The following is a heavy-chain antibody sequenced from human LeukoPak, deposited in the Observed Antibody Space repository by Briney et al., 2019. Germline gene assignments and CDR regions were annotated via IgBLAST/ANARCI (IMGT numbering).Heavy chain of an antibody. V-gene: IGHV4-39*02. CDR2: ISYSGGT. J-gene: IGHJ3*02. Sequence: PSETLSLTCTVSGVSISSSNYYWGWTRQPPGKGLEWFGSISYSGGTSYNPSLRSRVTISADTSKNQFSLKLNSVTAADTAVYYCAREVEYYDSSGYRPHAFDIWGQGTVVTVSS. CDR1: GVSISSSNYY. CDR3: AREVEYYDSSGYRPHAFDI. D-gene: IGHD3-22*01.